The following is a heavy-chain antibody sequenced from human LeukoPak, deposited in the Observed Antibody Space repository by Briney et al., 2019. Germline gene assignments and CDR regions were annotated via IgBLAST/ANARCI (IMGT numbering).Heavy chain of an antibody. V-gene: IGHV3-13*01. CDR2: IGTAGDT. CDR3: ARDGYNSGYLKALDY. Sequence: GGSLRLSCAASGFTFSSYDMHWVRQATGKGLEWVSAIGTAGDTYYPGSVKGRFTISRDNAKNSLYLEMSSLRADDTAVYYCARDGYNSGYLKALDYWGQGTLLTVSS. CDR1: GFTFSSYD. D-gene: IGHD5-18*01. J-gene: IGHJ4*02.